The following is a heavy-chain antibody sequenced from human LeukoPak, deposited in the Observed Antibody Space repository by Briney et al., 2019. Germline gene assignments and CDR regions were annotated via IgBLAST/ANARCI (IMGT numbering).Heavy chain of an antibody. V-gene: IGHV4-39*01. Sequence: SETLSLTCTVSGGSISSSAYHWGWIRQPPGKGLEWVGSIHSSGSTYYNLSLKSRVTISVDTSKNQFSLKLSSVTAADTAVYYCARGAYSYGPRGYFDYWGQGTLVTVSS. CDR1: GGSISSSAYH. CDR3: ARGAYSYGPRGYFDY. D-gene: IGHD5-18*01. J-gene: IGHJ4*02. CDR2: IHSSGST.